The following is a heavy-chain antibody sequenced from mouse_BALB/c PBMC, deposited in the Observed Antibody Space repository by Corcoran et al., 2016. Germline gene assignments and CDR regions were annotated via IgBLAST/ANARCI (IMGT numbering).Heavy chain of an antibody. J-gene: IGHJ3*01. Sequence: QVTLKESGPGILQPSQTLSLTCSFSGFSLSTSGMGVSWIRQPSGKGLEWLAHIYWDDDKRYNPSLKSRLTISKDTSRNQVFLKITSVDTADTATYYWARRAGATGFAYWGQGTLVTVSA. CDR2: IYWDDDK. D-gene: IGHD3-1*01. CDR1: GFSLSTSGMG. V-gene: IGHV8-12*01. CDR3: ARRAGATGFAY.